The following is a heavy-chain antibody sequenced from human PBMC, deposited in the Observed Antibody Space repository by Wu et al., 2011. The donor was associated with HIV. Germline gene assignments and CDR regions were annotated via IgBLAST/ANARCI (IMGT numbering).Heavy chain of an antibody. CDR3: ARGYKWDLPAYNWFRP. CDR1: GGTFSSHA. Sequence: QVQRGAVWGVRWKKPGSSAKVSCKASGGTFSSHAINWVRQAPGQGLEWMGRIIPMFGTPNYARKFQGRVTITADESTSTAYMELSSLRSEDTAVYYCARGYKWDLPAYNWFRPLGPGNPGHRLL. J-gene: IGHJ5*02. CDR2: IIPMFGTP. V-gene: IGHV1-69*15. D-gene: IGHD1-26*01.